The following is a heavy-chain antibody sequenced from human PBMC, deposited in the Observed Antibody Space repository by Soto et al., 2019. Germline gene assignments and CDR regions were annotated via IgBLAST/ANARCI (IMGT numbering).Heavy chain of an antibody. J-gene: IGHJ5*02. CDR2: VYHTGDT. V-gene: IGHV4-4*02. D-gene: IGHD2-21*02. CDR3: AREIVTAGGNNYFDP. Sequence: SETLSLTCGVSGGAVAGSHWWSWVSQSPGRGLEWIGNVYHTGDTNFNPSLQSRVTFSVDKSNNQFSLRLTSVTAADTAVYFCAREIVTAGGNNYFDPWGPGTLVTVSS. CDR1: GGAVAGSHW.